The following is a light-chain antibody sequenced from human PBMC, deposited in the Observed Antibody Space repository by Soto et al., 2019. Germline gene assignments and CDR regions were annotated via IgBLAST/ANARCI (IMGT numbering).Light chain of an antibody. V-gene: IGKV3-11*01. Sequence: VLTQSPATLSLSPGERATLSCRASQSIHTSLAWYQQKPGQPPRLVVYDSTLRANGVPDRFGGSRSGTEFTLTINNLEPEDFAVYYCQQRNVWPPLTFGQGTRLDIK. CDR3: QQRNVWPPLT. CDR1: QSIHTS. J-gene: IGKJ5*01. CDR2: DST.